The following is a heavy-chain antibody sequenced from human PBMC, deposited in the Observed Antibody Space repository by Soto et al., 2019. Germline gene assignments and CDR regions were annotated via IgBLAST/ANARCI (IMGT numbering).Heavy chain of an antibody. CDR3: ARVLYYYGSGSFTFDY. Sequence: EVQLVESGGGLVQPGGSLRLSCAASGFTVSSNYMSWVRQAPGKGLVWVSVIYSGGSTYYADSVKGRFTISRHNSKNTLYLQMNSLRAEDTAVYYCARVLYYYGSGSFTFDYWGQGTLVTVSS. D-gene: IGHD3-10*01. J-gene: IGHJ4*02. CDR1: GFTVSSNY. CDR2: IYSGGST. V-gene: IGHV3-53*04.